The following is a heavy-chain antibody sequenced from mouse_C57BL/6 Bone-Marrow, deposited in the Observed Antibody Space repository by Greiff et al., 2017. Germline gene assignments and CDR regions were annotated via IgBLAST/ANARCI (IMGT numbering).Heavy chain of an antibody. CDR1: GFTFSDYY. CDR2: ISNGGGST. Sequence: EVKLMESGGGLVQPGGSLKLSCAASGFTFSDYYMYWVRQTPEKRLEWVAYISNGGGSTYYPDTVKGRFTISRDNAKNTLYLQMSRLKSEDTAMYYCARRIHYYGSSLMDYWGQGTSVTVSS. J-gene: IGHJ4*01. CDR3: ARRIHYYGSSLMDY. D-gene: IGHD1-1*01. V-gene: IGHV5-12*01.